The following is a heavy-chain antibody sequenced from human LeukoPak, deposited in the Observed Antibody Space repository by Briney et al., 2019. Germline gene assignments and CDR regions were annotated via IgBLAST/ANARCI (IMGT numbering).Heavy chain of an antibody. V-gene: IGHV1-69*05. D-gene: IGHD3-3*01. Sequence: GASVKVSCKASGYTFTSYGISWVRQAPGQGLEWMGGIIPIFGTANYAQKFQGRVTITTDESTSTAYMELSSLRSEDTAVYYCARAQKRITIFGVVKYRDAFDIWGQGTMVTVSS. CDR2: IIPIFGTA. CDR3: ARAQKRITIFGVVKYRDAFDI. J-gene: IGHJ3*02. CDR1: GYTFTSYG.